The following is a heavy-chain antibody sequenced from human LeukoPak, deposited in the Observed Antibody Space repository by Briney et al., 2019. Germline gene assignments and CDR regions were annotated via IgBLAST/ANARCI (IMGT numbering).Heavy chain of an antibody. CDR2: ITSRSSTSSPPNTI. V-gene: IGHV3-48*01. D-gene: IGHD4-23*01. CDR1: GFVFSDYT. Sequence: PGGSLRLFCEASGFVFSDYTMNWVRQIPGKGLEWISSITSRSSTSSPPNTIYYADSVEGRFTISRDNAKNSLYLQMNGLRAEDMAVYFCVRMAEAAVVTPWAHFDYWGQGTLVTVSS. CDR3: VRMAEAAVVTPWAHFDY. J-gene: IGHJ4*02.